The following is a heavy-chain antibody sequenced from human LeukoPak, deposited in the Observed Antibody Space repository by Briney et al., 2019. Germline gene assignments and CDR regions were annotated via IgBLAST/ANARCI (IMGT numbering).Heavy chain of an antibody. D-gene: IGHD6-13*01. CDR2: IFSSGST. CDR3: AREAYTSNWYGYFDL. Sequence: SETLSLTCSVSGGSISSYYWNLIRQPAGKGLEWIGRIFSSGSTNYNPSFKSRVTMSVDTSKNQFSLNLSSVTAADTAVYYCAREAYTSNWYGYFDLWGRGTLVTVSS. J-gene: IGHJ2*01. CDR1: GGSISSYY. V-gene: IGHV4-4*07.